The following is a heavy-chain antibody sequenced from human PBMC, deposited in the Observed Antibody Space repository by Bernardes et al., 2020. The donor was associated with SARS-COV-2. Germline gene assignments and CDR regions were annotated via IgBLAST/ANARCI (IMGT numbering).Heavy chain of an antibody. CDR3: AKDPSGSLYFDY. Sequence: GSSLRLFCAASGFTFSSYAMSWVRQAPGKGLEWVSAISGSGGSTYYADSVKGRFTISRDNSKNTLYLQMNSLRAEDTAVYYCAKDPSGSLYFDYWGQGTLVTVSS. J-gene: IGHJ4*02. V-gene: IGHV3-23*01. CDR2: ISGSGGST. CDR1: GFTFSSYA. D-gene: IGHD1-26*01.